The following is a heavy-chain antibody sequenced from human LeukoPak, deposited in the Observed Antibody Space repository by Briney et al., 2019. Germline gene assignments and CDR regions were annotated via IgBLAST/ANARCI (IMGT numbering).Heavy chain of an antibody. J-gene: IGHJ4*02. D-gene: IGHD4-17*01. V-gene: IGHV3-23*01. CDR2: FSVSDKTT. Sequence: PGGTLRLSCAASGFTFSSYAMSWVRQAPGKGLEWVSGFSVSDKTTYYADSVKGRFTISRDNSKNTLYLQISSLRAEDTAVYYCAKDPSVYYGDYIIRWGQGTLVTVSS. CDR1: GFTFSSYA. CDR3: AKDPSVYYGDYIIR.